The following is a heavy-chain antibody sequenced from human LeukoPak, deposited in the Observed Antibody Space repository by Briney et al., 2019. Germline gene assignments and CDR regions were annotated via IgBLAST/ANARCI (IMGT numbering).Heavy chain of an antibody. CDR3: AIDAFWPVGFDP. CDR2: IAYDGSNK. CDR1: GFTFSSSG. J-gene: IGHJ5*02. V-gene: IGHV3-30*03. D-gene: IGHD3-3*02. Sequence: GGSLRLSCAASGFTFSSSGMPWVRQAPGKGLEWVAVIAYDGSNKYYADSVKGRFTISRDNSKNTLYLQMNSLRAEDSAVYYCAIDAFWPVGFDPWGQGTLVTVSS.